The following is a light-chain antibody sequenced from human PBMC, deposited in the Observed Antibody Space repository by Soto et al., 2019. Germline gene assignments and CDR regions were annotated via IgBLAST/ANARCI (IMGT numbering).Light chain of an antibody. CDR1: SRDVGGYNY. CDR2: EVS. Sequence: QSALTQPASVSGSPGQSITISCTGTSRDVGGYNYVSWHQQHPGKAPKVIITEVSNRPSGVSNRFSGSKSGNTASLTISGLQAEDEADYYCCSYAGRYALWVFGGGTKVTVL. CDR3: CSYAGRYALWV. V-gene: IGLV2-14*01. J-gene: IGLJ3*02.